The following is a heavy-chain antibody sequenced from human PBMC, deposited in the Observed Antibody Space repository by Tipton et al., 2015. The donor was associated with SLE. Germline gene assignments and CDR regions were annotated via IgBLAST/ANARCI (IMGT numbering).Heavy chain of an antibody. CDR3: VTDFGQVFDS. Sequence: TLSLTCTVYTGSFSGYYWSWIRQPPGKGLEWIGEINHSGSTNYNPSLKSRVTISVDTSKNQFSLKLSSVTAADTAVYYCVTDFGQVFDSWGRGTLVTVSS. J-gene: IGHJ4*02. V-gene: IGHV4-34*01. D-gene: IGHD3-16*01. CDR1: TGSFSGYY. CDR2: INHSGST.